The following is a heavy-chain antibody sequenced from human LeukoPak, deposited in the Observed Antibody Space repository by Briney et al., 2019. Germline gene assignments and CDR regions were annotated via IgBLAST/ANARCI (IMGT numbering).Heavy chain of an antibody. CDR2: IYYSGST. Sequence: PSQTLSLTCTVSGGSISSGGYYWSWIRQHPGKGLEWIGYIYYSGSTYYNPSLKSRVTISVDTSKNQFSLKLSSVTAADTAVYYCARVPYGSGGRFDPWGQGTLVTVSS. CDR1: GGSISSGGYY. V-gene: IGHV4-31*03. CDR3: ARVPYGSGGRFDP. D-gene: IGHD3-10*01. J-gene: IGHJ5*02.